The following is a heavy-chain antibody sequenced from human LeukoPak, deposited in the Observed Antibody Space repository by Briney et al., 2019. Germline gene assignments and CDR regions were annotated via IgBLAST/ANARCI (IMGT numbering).Heavy chain of an antibody. CDR3: ARGGDYFDY. Sequence: SETLSLTCTVSGGSINGYYWSWIRQPPGKGLEYIGYIHDSGRTNYNPSLKSRITISVDTSKNQFSLKLSSVTAADTAVYYCARGGDYFDYWGQGTLVTVSS. CDR1: GGSINGYY. J-gene: IGHJ4*02. V-gene: IGHV4-59*01. CDR2: IHDSGRT.